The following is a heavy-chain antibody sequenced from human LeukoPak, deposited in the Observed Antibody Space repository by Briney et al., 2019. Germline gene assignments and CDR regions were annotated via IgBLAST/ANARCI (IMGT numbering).Heavy chain of an antibody. Sequence: GGSLRLSCAASGFTFSSYGLHWVRQAPGKGLECVAVMSKDGSNEYYADPGKGRFTISRDNSKNTLYLQMNSLRTEDTAVYYCVRDRGDGYNQIDYWGQGTLVTVSS. CDR2: MSKDGSNE. V-gene: IGHV3-30*04. J-gene: IGHJ4*02. CDR3: VRDRGDGYNQIDY. CDR1: GFTFSSYG. D-gene: IGHD5-24*01.